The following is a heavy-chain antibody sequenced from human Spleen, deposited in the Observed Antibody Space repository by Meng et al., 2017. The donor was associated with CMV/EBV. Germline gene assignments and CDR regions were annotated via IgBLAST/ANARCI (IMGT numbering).Heavy chain of an antibody. Sequence: SLTCSVSGGSISNLYWTWIRQPPGKGLEWIGYIHYSGATKYNPSLKSRVTISIDKSKNQFSLNLRSVTAADTAVYYCARDKTYWFDPWGQGTLVTVSS. V-gene: IGHV4-59*11. CDR2: IHYSGAT. J-gene: IGHJ5*02. D-gene: IGHD2-21*01. CDR3: ARDKTYWFDP. CDR1: GGSISNLY.